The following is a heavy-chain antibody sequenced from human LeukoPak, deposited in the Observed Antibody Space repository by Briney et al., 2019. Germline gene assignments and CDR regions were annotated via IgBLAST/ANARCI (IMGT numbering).Heavy chain of an antibody. CDR3: ARAPGDSSGYYYGIDY. CDR1: GGTFSSYA. D-gene: IGHD3-22*01. V-gene: IGHV1-69*04. CDR2: IIPILGIA. Sequence: GSSAKVSCKASGGTFSSYAISWVRQAPGQGLEWMGRIIPILGIANYAQKFQGRVTITADKSTSTAYMELSSLRSEDTAVYYCARAPGDSSGYYYGIDYWGQGTLVTVSS. J-gene: IGHJ4*02.